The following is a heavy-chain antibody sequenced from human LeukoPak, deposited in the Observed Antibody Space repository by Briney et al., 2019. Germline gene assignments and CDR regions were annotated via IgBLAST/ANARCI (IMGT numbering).Heavy chain of an antibody. D-gene: IGHD6-19*01. V-gene: IGHV3-30*02. CDR3: AKGSKAVLFTRDHYMDV. Sequence: QSGGSLRLSCAASGFTFSSYGIHWVRQAPGKGLEWVAFIRYDGSNKYYADSVKGRFTISRDNSKNTLYLQMNSLRAEDTAMYYCAKGSKAVLFTRDHYMDVWGKGTTVTISS. J-gene: IGHJ6*03. CDR2: IRYDGSNK. CDR1: GFTFSSYG.